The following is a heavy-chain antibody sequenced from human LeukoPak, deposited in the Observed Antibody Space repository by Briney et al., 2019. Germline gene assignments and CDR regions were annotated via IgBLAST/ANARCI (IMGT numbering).Heavy chain of an antibody. J-gene: IGHJ4*02. Sequence: GGSLRLSCAASGFTFTTYFMNWVRQAPGKGLEWVSSISSSSSYIYYADSVKGRFTISRDNAKNSLSLQMNSLRAEDTAVYYCASQDRGGYDGPVDYWGQGTLVTVSS. CDR3: ASQDRGGYDGPVDY. CDR2: ISSSSSYI. CDR1: GFTFTTYF. D-gene: IGHD5-12*01. V-gene: IGHV3-21*01.